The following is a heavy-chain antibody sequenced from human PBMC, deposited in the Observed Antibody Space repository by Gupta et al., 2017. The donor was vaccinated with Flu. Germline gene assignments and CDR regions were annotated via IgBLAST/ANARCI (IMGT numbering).Heavy chain of an antibody. V-gene: IGHV3-48*03. CDR2: ISSSAVT. CDR1: GFTFSPYG. Sequence: LVESGGGLVQAGGSLRLSCVASGFTFSPYGMNWVRLTPGKGLEWVAFISSSAVTYHTDSVKGRFTISRDNAKNSVYLQMNSLRAEDTGLYYCARGHWDLWGQGTPVTVSS. J-gene: IGHJ4*02. CDR3: ARGHWDL. D-gene: IGHD1-26*01.